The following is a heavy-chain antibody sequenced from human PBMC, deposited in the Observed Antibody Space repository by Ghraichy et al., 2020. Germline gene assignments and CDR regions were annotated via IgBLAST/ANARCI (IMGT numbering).Heavy chain of an antibody. J-gene: IGHJ6*02. D-gene: IGHD5-18*01. CDR2: IYYSGST. CDR1: GGSISSYY. V-gene: IGHV4-59*01. Sequence: SETLSLTCTVSGGSISSYYWSWIRQPPGKGLEWIGYIYYSGSTNYNPSLKSRVTISVDTSKNQFSLKLSSVTAADTAVYYCARGKRTDGGYRYYYGMDVWGQGTTVTVSS. CDR3: ARGKRTDGGYRYYYGMDV.